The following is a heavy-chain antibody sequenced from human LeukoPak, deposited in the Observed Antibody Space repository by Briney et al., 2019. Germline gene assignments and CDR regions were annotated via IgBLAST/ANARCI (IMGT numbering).Heavy chain of an antibody. CDR2: IYSGGST. D-gene: IGHD2-2*01. Sequence: PGGSLRLSCAASGFTVSSNYMSWVRQAPGKGLEWVSVIYSGGSTYYADSVKGRFTISRDNSKNTLYLQMNSLRAEDTAVYYCARDAAYDIVVVPAALSGAFDIWGQGTMVTVSS. CDR1: GFTVSSNY. CDR3: ARDAAYDIVVVPAALSGAFDI. J-gene: IGHJ3*02. V-gene: IGHV3-66*02.